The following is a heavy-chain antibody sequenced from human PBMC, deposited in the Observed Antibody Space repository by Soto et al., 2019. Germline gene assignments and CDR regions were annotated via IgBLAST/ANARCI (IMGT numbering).Heavy chain of an antibody. J-gene: IGHJ4*02. V-gene: IGHV1-69*08. CDR1: GGTSTIYT. CDR3: ATEKYGAGRVGVYD. D-gene: IGHD1-26*01. Sequence: QVPLVQSGAELKKPGSSVKVSCEASGGTSTIYTITWVRQAPGQGLAWMGRIVPMLGITNYARNFQDRLTITADQSKGTVYMELSSLRFEDKALYYCATEKYGAGRVGVYDWGQGTQVTVSS. CDR2: IVPMLGIT.